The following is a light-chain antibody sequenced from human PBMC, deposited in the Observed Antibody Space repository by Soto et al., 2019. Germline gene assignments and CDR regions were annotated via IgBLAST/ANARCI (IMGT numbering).Light chain of an antibody. V-gene: IGKV1-5*03. J-gene: IGKJ2*01. CDR1: QSITAW. CDR2: KAS. CDR3: QHYSTFPYT. Sequence: DIQMTQSPSTLSASVGDRVTITCRASQSITAWLAWYQQKPGKAPKLLIYKASSLESGVPSRFNGGGSGTEFTLTISSLQPDDFVSYYCQHYSTFPYTFGQGTKLEIK.